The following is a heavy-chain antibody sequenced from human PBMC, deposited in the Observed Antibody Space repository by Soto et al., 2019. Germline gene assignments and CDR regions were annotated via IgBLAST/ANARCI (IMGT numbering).Heavy chain of an antibody. J-gene: IGHJ4*02. D-gene: IGHD6-13*01. CDR2: IWYDGSNK. CDR3: ASSIAAAGTRASDY. Sequence: GGSLRLSCAASAFTFSSYGMHWVRQAPGKGLEWVAVIWYDGSNKYYADSVKGRFTISRDNSKNTLYLQMNSLRAEDTAVYYCASSIAAAGTRASDYWGQGTLVTVSS. CDR1: AFTFSSYG. V-gene: IGHV3-33*01.